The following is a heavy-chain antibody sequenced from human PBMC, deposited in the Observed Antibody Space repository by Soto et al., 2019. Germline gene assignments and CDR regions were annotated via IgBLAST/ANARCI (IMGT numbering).Heavy chain of an antibody. Sequence: QVQLVESGGGLVKPGGSLRLSCVASGFSFSDYYMTWIRQAPGKGMEWISSISSGSDYTNYADSVKGRFTISRDNAKNSLYLQMNSLRAEDTAVYYCARDLTCLDDQWGQGTLLTVSS. D-gene: IGHD3-9*01. CDR2: ISSGSDYT. CDR1: GFSFSDYY. CDR3: ARDLTCLDDQ. V-gene: IGHV3-11*05. J-gene: IGHJ4*02.